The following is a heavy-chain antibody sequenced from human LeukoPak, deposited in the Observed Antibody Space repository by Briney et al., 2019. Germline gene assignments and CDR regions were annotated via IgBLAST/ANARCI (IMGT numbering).Heavy chain of an antibody. CDR1: GYTFTSYA. CDR2: IIPIFGTA. Sequence: SVKVSCKASGYTFTSYAVNWVRQAPGQGLEWMGGIIPIFGTANYAQKFQGRVTITADESTSTAYMELSSLRSEDTAVYYCARDQGRGGYDPDYYYYYGMDVWSQGTTVTVSS. CDR3: ARDQGRGGYDPDYYYYYGMDV. J-gene: IGHJ6*02. V-gene: IGHV1-69*13. D-gene: IGHD5-12*01.